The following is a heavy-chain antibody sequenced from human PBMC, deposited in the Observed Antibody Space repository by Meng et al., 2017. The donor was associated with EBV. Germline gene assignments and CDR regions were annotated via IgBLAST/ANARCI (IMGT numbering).Heavy chain of an antibody. D-gene: IGHD6-19*01. CDR3: ARVGIAVAGTGDY. Sequence: QVQLVQSGAEVKKPGASVKVSCNASGYTCTGYYRHGVHKAPGQGLEWMGRINPNSGGTNYAQKFQGRATMTRDTSISTAYMELSRLRSDDTAVYYCARVGIAVAGTGDYWGQGTLVTVSS. CDR1: GYTCTGYY. CDR2: INPNSGGT. J-gene: IGHJ4*02. V-gene: IGHV1-2*06.